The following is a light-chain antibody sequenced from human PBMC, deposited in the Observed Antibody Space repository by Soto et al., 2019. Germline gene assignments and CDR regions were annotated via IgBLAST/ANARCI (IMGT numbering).Light chain of an antibody. V-gene: IGKV3-20*01. CDR3: QLYGRAPL. Sequence: EIVLTQSPGTLSLSPGERATLSCRASQSISGYLAWYQQKPGQSPRLLIYGASIRATGIPDRFSGSGSGTDFTLTIRTLEPEDFAVYYCQLYGRAPLFGPGTKVDNK. CDR2: GAS. J-gene: IGKJ3*01. CDR1: QSISGY.